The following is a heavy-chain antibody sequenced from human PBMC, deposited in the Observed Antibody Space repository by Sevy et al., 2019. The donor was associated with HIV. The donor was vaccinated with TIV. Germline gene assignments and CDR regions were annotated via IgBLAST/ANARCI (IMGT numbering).Heavy chain of an antibody. CDR2: IRSKAYGVTT. V-gene: IGHV3-49*03. D-gene: IGHD3-3*01. Sequence: GGSLRLSSTASGFTFGDYAMSWFRQAPGKGLEWVGFIRSKAYGVTTEYAASVKGRFTISRDDSKSIAYLQMNSLKTEDTAVYYCTRPKDFWSGYYDYWGQGTLVTVSS. CDR1: GFTFGDYA. CDR3: TRPKDFWSGYYDY. J-gene: IGHJ4*02.